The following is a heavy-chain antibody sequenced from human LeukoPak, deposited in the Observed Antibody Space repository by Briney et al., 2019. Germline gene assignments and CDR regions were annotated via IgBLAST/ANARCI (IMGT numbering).Heavy chain of an antibody. CDR3: AKDDDFWSGHDAFDI. CDR1: GFTFSSYG. V-gene: IGHV3-30*02. Sequence: GGSLRLSCAASGFTFSSYGMHWVRQAPGKGLEWVALIWYDGNNKYYADSVKGRFTISRDNSKNTLYLQMNSLRAEDTAVYYCAKDDDFWSGHDAFDIWGQGTMVTVSS. CDR2: IWYDGNNK. D-gene: IGHD3-3*01. J-gene: IGHJ3*02.